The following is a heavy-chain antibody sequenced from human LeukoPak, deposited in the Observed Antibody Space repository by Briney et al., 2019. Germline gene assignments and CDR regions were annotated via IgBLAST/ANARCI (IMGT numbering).Heavy chain of an antibody. CDR3: ALCPAVAGPFDY. CDR2: LSCNDDK. J-gene: IGHJ4*02. Sequence: SGPTLVNPTQTLTLTCTFSVFSLSTRGVGEGWIRQPPGKALEGRALLSCNDDKRYSPSLKSRLTITKDTSKNQLVLTMTNMDPVDTATYYCALCPAVAGPFDYWGQGTLVTVSS. D-gene: IGHD6-19*01. V-gene: IGHV2-5*01. CDR1: VFSLSTRGVG.